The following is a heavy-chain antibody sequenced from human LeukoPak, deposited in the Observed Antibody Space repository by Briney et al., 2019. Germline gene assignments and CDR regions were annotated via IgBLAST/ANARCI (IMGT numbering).Heavy chain of an antibody. D-gene: IGHD1-26*01. Sequence: GGSLRLSCAASGFTFSSYSMNWVRQAPGKGLEWVSSISSSSSSYIHYADSVKGRFTISRDNAKNSLYLQMNSLRAEDTAVYYCARDYRDPQSYYYYMDVWGKGTTVTVSS. CDR1: GFTFSSYS. CDR3: ARDYRDPQSYYYYMDV. J-gene: IGHJ6*03. CDR2: ISSSSSSYI. V-gene: IGHV3-21*01.